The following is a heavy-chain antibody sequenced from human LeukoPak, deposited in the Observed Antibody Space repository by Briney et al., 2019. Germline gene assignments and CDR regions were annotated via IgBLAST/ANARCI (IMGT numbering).Heavy chain of an antibody. D-gene: IGHD6-19*01. CDR3: ARVIAVALAGYFDY. V-gene: IGHV4-61*01. CDR1: GGSVSSGSYY. J-gene: IGHJ4*02. Sequence: PSETLSLTCTVSGGSVSSGSYYWSWIRQTPGKGLEWIGYIYYSGSTNYNPSLKSRVTISVDTSKNQSSLKLSSVTAADTAVYYCARVIAVALAGYFDYWGQGTLVTVSS. CDR2: IYYSGST.